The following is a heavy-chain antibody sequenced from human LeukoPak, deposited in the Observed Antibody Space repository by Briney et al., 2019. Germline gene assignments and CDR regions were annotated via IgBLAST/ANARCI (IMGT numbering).Heavy chain of an antibody. J-gene: IGHJ4*02. CDR2: IIPIFGTA. CDR3: ARTVRYSSGPLTDLLPYYFDY. Sequence: SVKVSCKASGGTFSSYAISWVRQAPGQGLEWMGGIIPIFGTANYAQKFQGRVTITADESTSTAYMELSSLRSEDMAVYYCARTVRYSSGPLTDLLPYYFDYWGQGTLVTVSS. CDR1: GGTFSSYA. D-gene: IGHD6-19*01. V-gene: IGHV1-69*13.